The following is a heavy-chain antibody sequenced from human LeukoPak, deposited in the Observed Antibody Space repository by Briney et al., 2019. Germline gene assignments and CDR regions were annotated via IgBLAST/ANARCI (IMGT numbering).Heavy chain of an antibody. CDR2: MDYSGST. J-gene: IGHJ4*02. V-gene: IGHV4-59*01. D-gene: IGHD5-18*01. Sequence: SETLSLTCTVSGGSISDYYWTWIRQSPGTGLEWIGYMDYSGSTAYNPSLKSRVTISVDTSKNQFSLKLSSVTAADTAVHYCARGWGYGYGYIRSSYFDYWGQGTLVTVSS. CDR3: ARGWGYGYGYIRSSYFDY. CDR1: GGSISDYY.